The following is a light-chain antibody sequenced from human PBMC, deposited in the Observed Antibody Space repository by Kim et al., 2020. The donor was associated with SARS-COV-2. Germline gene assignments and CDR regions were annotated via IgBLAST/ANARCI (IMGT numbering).Light chain of an antibody. CDR1: QSHSSEY. CDR3: QQYTRSPPAYT. J-gene: IGKJ2*01. V-gene: IGKV3-20*01. CDR2: GAS. Sequence: PGERATLAGRASQSHSSEYLAWYQQTSGQPPRALIFGASSRAAGIPDRFSGSGFGTDFTLTISRLELEDFAVYYWQQYTRSPPAYTFGQGPKLEI.